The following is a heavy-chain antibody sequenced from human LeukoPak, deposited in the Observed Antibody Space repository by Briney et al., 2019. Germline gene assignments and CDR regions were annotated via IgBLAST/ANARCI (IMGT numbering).Heavy chain of an antibody. CDR2: IWPSGST. V-gene: IGHV4-61*01. CDR3: ARHDRSHDYGDNWYFDL. CDR1: GGSISSGPYF. Sequence: PSETLSLTCSVSGGSISSGPYFWSWIRQSPGQGLEWIGYIWPSGSTNYNPSLKSRVTISVDTSKNQFSLKLSSVTAADTAVYYCARHDRSHDYGDNWYFDLWGRGTLVTVSS. D-gene: IGHD4-17*01. J-gene: IGHJ2*01.